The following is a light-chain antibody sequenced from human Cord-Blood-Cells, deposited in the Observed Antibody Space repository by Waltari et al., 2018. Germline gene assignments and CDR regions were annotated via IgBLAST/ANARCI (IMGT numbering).Light chain of an antibody. J-gene: IGLJ2*01. CDR1: SSDVGGYKH. CDR3: SSYAGSNNVV. Sequence: QSALTTPPSASGSPGQSVTLTCTGPSSDVGGYKHFSWYQQHPVTAHKLRSYEVSKRPSGVPDRFSGSKSGNTASLTVSGLQAEDEADYYCSSYAGSNNVVFGGGTKLTVL. V-gene: IGLV2-8*01. CDR2: EVS.